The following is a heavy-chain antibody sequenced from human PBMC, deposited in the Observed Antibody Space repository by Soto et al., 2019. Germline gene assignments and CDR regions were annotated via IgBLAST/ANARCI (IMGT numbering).Heavy chain of an antibody. CDR1: GGSVSSNNW. CDR3: ARVPGVVVSADDAFDI. J-gene: IGHJ3*02. CDR2: IYHSGSA. D-gene: IGHD2-21*02. Sequence: QVQLQESGPGLVKPSGTLSLTCAVSGGSVSSNNWWSWVRQSSGKGLEWMGEIYHSGSAHYNPSLKSRATISLDKSKNLFSLRLTSVTAADTAVYYFARVPGVVVSADDAFDIWGPGTRVIVSS. V-gene: IGHV4-4*02.